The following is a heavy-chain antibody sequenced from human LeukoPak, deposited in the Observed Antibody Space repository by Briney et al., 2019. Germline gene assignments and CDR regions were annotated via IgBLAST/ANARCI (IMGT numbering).Heavy chain of an antibody. V-gene: IGHV3-23*01. J-gene: IGHJ4*02. CDR3: AKDRPANWGYYFDY. D-gene: IGHD7-27*01. Sequence: PGGSLRLSCAASGFTFSSYAMSWVRQAPGKGLEWVSAISGSGGSTYYADSVKGRFTISRDDSKNALYLQMNGLRAEDTAVYYCAKDRPANWGYYFDYWGQVTLVTVSS. CDR2: ISGSGGST. CDR1: GFTFSSYA.